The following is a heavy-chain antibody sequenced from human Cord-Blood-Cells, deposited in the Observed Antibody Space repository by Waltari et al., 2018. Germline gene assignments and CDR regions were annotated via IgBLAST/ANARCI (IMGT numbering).Heavy chain of an antibody. CDR2: INHSGST. Sequence: QVQLQQWGAGLLKPSETLSLTGAVYGGSFSGYYWSWIRQPPGKGLEWIGEINHSGSTNYNPSLKSRVTISVDTSKNQFSLKLSSVTAADTAVYYCAIGLGELSLWGQGTLVTVSS. J-gene: IGHJ4*02. CDR1: GGSFSGYY. CDR3: AIGLGELSL. V-gene: IGHV4-34*01. D-gene: IGHD3-16*02.